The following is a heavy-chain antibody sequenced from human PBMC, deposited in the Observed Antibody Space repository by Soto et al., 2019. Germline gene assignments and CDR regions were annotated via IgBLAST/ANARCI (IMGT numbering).Heavy chain of an antibody. D-gene: IGHD3-3*01. J-gene: IGHJ5*02. Sequence: QLQLQESGSGLVKPSQTLSLTCAVSGCSISSGGYSWSWIRQPPGKGLEWMGYIYHSGSTYYNQAHKCRGTIAVDRSKNQFSLKLSLVSAADTDVYYYASAPHDFWSGWGADNWFDPWGQGTLVTVSS. V-gene: IGHV4-30-2*01. CDR1: GCSISSGGYS. CDR3: ASAPHDFWSGWGADNWFDP. CDR2: IYHSGST.